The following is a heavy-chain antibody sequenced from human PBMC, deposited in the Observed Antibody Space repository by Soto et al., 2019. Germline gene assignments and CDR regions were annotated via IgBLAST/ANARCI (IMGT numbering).Heavy chain of an antibody. J-gene: IGHJ4*02. V-gene: IGHV2-5*02. CDR3: AHSPYYPPELAYFDY. Sequence: QITLKESGPPLVKPTQTLTLTCTFSGFSLSTSGVGVGWIRQPPGKALEWLALIYWDDDKRYSPSLKSRLTITKDTSKNQVVLTMTNMDPVDTATYYCAHSPYYPPELAYFDYWGQGTLVTVSS. CDR1: GFSLSTSGVG. CDR2: IYWDDDK. D-gene: IGHD1-26*01.